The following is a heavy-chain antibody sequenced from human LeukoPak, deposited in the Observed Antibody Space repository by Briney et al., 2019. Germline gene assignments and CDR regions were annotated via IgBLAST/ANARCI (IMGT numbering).Heavy chain of an antibody. CDR2: IYYSGST. CDR1: GGSISSSSYY. V-gene: IGHV4-39*01. J-gene: IGHJ4*02. Sequence: SETLSLTCTVSGGSISSSSYYWGWIRQPPGKGLEWIGSIYYSGSTYYNPSLKSRVTISVDTSKNQFSLKLSSVTAADTAVYYCASIRGVNLDYWAQGTLVTVSS. CDR3: ASIRGVNLDY. D-gene: IGHD3-10*01.